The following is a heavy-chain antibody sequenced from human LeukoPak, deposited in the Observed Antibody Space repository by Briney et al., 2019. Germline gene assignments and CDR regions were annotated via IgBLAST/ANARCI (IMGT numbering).Heavy chain of an antibody. CDR2: INPSGGST. CDR3: ARVGYYYDSSGYYGAFDI. V-gene: IGHV1-46*03. CDR1: GGTFSSYY. Sequence: ASVKVSCKASGGTFSSYYMHWVRQAPGQGLEWMGIINPSGGSTSYAQKFQGRVTMTRDTSTSTVYMELSSLRSEDTAVYYCARVGYYYDSSGYYGAFDIWGQGTMVTVSS. J-gene: IGHJ3*02. D-gene: IGHD3-22*01.